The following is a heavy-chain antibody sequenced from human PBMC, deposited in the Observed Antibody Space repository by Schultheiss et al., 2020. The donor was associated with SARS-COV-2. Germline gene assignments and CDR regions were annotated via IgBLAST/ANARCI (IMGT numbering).Heavy chain of an antibody. CDR1: YW. CDR3: ARHKGGSYRFFDL. V-gene: IGHV5-51*01. CDR2: IYPGDSDT. J-gene: IGHJ2*01. Sequence: YWSWIRQPAGKGLEWMGIIYPGDSDTRYSPSFQGQVTISADKSISTAYLQWSSLKASDTAMYYCARHKGGSYRFFDLWGRGTLVTVSS. D-gene: IGHD3-16*02.